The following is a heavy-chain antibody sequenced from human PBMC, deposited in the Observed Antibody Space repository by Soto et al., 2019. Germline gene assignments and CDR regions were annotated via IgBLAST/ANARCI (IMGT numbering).Heavy chain of an antibody. V-gene: IGHV4-4*07. CDR1: GGSISSYY. CDR3: ARGADIVVVPAASSWFDP. J-gene: IGHJ5*02. Sequence: SETLSLTCTVSGGSISSYYWSWIRQPAGKGLEWIGRIYTSGSTNYNPSLKSRVTMSVDTSKNQFSLKLSSVTAADTAVYYCARGADIVVVPAASSWFDPWGQGTLVTVSS. CDR2: IYTSGST. D-gene: IGHD2-2*01.